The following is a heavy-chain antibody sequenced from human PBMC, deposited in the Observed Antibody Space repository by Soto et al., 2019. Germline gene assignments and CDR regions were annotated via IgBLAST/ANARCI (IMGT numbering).Heavy chain of an antibody. D-gene: IGHD3-9*01. CDR2: IGSSSSYT. J-gene: IGHJ3*02. CDR3: GRDENILTGSDVFDI. V-gene: IGHV3-11*05. Sequence: GGSLRLSCVVSGFSVSSNYMSWIRQAPGKGLEWVSYIGSSSSYTNYADSVKGRFTISRDSAKNSLYLQMNSLRAEDTAVYYCGRDENILTGSDVFDIGGKGKMAPGS. CDR1: GFSVSSNY.